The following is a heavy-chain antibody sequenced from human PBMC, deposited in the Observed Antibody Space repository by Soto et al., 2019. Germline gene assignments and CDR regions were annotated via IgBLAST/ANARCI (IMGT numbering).Heavy chain of an antibody. CDR3: AKDSSLTLWCPDY. D-gene: IGHD2-21*01. V-gene: IGHV3-30*18. J-gene: IGHJ4*02. Sequence: GGSLRLSCAASGFTFSSYGMHWVRQAPGKGLEWVAVISYDGSNKYYADSVKGRFTISRDNSKNTLYLQMNSLRAEDTAVYYCAKDSSLTLWCPDYWGQGTLVTVSS. CDR1: GFTFSSYG. CDR2: ISYDGSNK.